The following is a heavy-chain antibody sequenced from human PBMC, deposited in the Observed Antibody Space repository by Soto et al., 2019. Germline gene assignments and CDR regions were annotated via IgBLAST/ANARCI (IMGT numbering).Heavy chain of an antibody. CDR2: ISYDGSER. CDR1: GFTFSTYA. Sequence: QLGESEGGVVQPGRSLRLSCEASGFTFSTYAMHWVRQAPGKGLEWVAVISYDGSERLYADTVKGRFTISRDNSSNTLFLQMNGLRTEDTAVYFCAKGTYYYDTSAYYLGNYWGQGSLVTVSS. V-gene: IGHV3-30*18. J-gene: IGHJ4*02. D-gene: IGHD3-22*01. CDR3: AKGTYYYDTSAYYLGNY.